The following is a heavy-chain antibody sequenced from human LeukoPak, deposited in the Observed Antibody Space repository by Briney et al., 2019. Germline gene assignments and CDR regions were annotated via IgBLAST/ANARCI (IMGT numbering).Heavy chain of an antibody. V-gene: IGHV4-38-2*01. D-gene: IGHD1-26*01. CDR3: AGSTRWELLGRASPFDL. J-gene: IGHJ5*02. CDR1: GYSISSGYY. CDR2: IYHSGST. Sequence: SETLSLTCAVSGYSISSGYYWGWIRQPPGKGLEWIGSIYHSGSTYYNPSLKSRVTISVDTSKNQFSLKLSSVTAADTAVYYCAGSTRWELLGRASPFDLWGQGTMVTVSS.